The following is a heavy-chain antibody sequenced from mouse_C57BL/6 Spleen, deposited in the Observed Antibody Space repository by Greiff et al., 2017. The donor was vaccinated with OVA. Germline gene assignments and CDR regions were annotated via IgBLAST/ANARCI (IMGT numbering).Heavy chain of an antibody. CDR1: GYTFTSYW. CDR2: IDPSDSYT. Sequence: QVQLKQPGAELVRPGTSVKLSCKASGYTFTSYWMHWVKQRPGQGLEWIGVIDPSDSYTSYNQKFKGKATLTVDTSSSTAYMQLSSLTSEDSAVYYCARRSGDYWGQGTTLTVSS. CDR3: ARRSGDY. J-gene: IGHJ2*01. V-gene: IGHV1-59*01.